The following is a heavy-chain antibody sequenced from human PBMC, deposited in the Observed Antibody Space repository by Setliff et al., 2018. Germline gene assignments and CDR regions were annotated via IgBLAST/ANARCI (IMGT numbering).Heavy chain of an antibody. CDR3: TREGRGVTTAH. V-gene: IGHV1-69*13. J-gene: IGHJ4*02. D-gene: IGHD4-17*01. CDR1: GGTFSTYA. Sequence: SVKVSCKSSGGTFSTYAMNWVRQAPGQGLEWMGVIVPQTRTTFYAQNFQGRVTFTADESTTTGYMELSSLRSEDTAVYFCTREGRGVTTAHWGQGTLVTVSS. CDR2: IVPQTRTT.